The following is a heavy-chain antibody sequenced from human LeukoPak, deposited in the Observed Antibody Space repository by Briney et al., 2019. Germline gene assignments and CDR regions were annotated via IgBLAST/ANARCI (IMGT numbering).Heavy chain of an antibody. CDR3: VRDGPCSSTSCYSIDY. Sequence: ASVKVSCKASGGTFSSYAISWVRQAPGQGLEWMGGIIPIFGTANYAQKFQGRVTITADESTSTAYMELSSLRSEDTAVYYCVRDGPCSSTSCYSIDYWGQGTLVTVSS. CDR1: GGTFSSYA. D-gene: IGHD2-2*02. J-gene: IGHJ4*02. V-gene: IGHV1-69*13. CDR2: IIPIFGTA.